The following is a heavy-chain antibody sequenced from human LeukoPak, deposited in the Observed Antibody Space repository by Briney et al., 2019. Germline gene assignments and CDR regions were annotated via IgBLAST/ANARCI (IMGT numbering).Heavy chain of an antibody. V-gene: IGHV1-69*06. J-gene: IGHJ4*02. D-gene: IGHD3-22*01. CDR1: GYTFTSYG. CDR2: IIPIFGTA. Sequence: SVKVSCKASGYTFTSYGISWVRQAPGQGLEWMGGIIPIFGTANYAQKFQGRVTITADKSTSTAYMELSSLRSEDTAVYYCARGNYYDSSGYSVLYYFDYWGQGTLVTVSS. CDR3: ARGNYYDSSGYSVLYYFDY.